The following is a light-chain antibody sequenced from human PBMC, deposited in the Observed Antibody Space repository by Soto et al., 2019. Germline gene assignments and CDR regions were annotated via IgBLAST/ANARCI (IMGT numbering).Light chain of an antibody. J-gene: IGKJ2*01. CDR2: GAS. CDR3: QQYVSSPPLYT. V-gene: IGKV3-20*01. CDR1: QSVSSSY. Sequence: EIVLTQSPGTLSLSPEERATLSCRASQSVSSSYLAWYQQKPGQAPRLLIYGASSRATGIPDRFSGSGSGTDFTLTISRLEPEDFAVYYCQQYVSSPPLYTFGQGTKLEIK.